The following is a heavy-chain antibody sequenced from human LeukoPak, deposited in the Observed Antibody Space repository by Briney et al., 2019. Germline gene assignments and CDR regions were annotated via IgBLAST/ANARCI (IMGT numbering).Heavy chain of an antibody. D-gene: IGHD3-10*01. CDR2: INAGNGNT. CDR1: GYTFTSYG. J-gene: IGHJ4*02. V-gene: IGHV1-3*01. CDR3: ARAAGFGAYGSGSPIGY. Sequence: ASVKVSCKASGYTFTSYGISWVRQAPGQRLEWMGWINAGNGNTKYSQKFQGRVTITRDTSASTAYMELSSLRSEDTAVYYCARAAGFGAYGSGSPIGYWGQGTLVTVSS.